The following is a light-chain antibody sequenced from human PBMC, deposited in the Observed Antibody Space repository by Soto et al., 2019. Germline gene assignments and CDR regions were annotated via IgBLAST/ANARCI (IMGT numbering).Light chain of an antibody. Sequence: ALTQPPSASGSPGQSVAISCTGTSSDVGGYNYVSWYQQHPGKAPKLMIYEVNKRPSGVPDRFSGSKSGNTASLTVSGLQAEDGADYYCSSYAGSSNVFGTGTKVTVL. J-gene: IGLJ1*01. CDR3: SSYAGSSNV. CDR2: EVN. CDR1: SSDVGGYNY. V-gene: IGLV2-8*01.